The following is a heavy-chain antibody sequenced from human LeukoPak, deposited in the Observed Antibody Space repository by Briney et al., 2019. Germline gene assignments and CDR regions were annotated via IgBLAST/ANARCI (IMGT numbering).Heavy chain of an antibody. V-gene: IGHV3-21*01. J-gene: IGHJ4*02. CDR1: GFIFSRYT. CDR2: ISSTSTYI. CDR3: TRDEDEELVRDY. Sequence: GGSLRLSCAASGFIFSRYTMNWVRQAPGKGLWWVSPISSTSTYIHYADSVKGRFTISRDNAKKSLYLQMNSLRAYDTAVYYCTRDEDEELVRDYWGQGTLVTVSS. D-gene: IGHD6-13*01.